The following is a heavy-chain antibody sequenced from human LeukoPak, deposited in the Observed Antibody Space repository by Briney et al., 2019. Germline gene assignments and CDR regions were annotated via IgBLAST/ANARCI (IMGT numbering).Heavy chain of an antibody. J-gene: IGHJ6*03. Sequence: SSETLSLTCTVSGDSISSSRSYWGWIRQPAGKGLEWIGRIYTSGSTNYNPSLKSRVTMSVDTSKNQFSLKLSSVTAADTAVYYCARGRYSSGGINYYYYYYMDVWGKGTTVTVSS. D-gene: IGHD6-19*01. V-gene: IGHV4-4*07. CDR1: GDSISSSRSY. CDR2: IYTSGST. CDR3: ARGRYSSGGINYYYYYYMDV.